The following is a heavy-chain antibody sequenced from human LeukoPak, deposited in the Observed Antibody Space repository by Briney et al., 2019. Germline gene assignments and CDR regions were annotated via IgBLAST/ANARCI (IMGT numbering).Heavy chain of an antibody. V-gene: IGHV3-30*02. CDR1: GFTFSSYG. J-gene: IGHJ4*02. CDR3: AKGGYCSSTSCYRFDY. CDR2: IRYDGSNK. Sequence: GGSLRLSCAASGFTFSSYGMHWVRQAPGKGLEWVAFIRYDGSNKYYADSVKGRFTISRDNSKNTLYLQMNSLRAEDTAVYYCAKGGYCSSTSCYRFDYWGQGTLVTVSS. D-gene: IGHD2-2*02.